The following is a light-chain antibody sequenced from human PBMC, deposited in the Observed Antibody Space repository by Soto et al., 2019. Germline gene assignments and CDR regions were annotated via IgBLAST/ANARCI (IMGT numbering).Light chain of an antibody. CDR2: APS. V-gene: IGKV1-6*01. Sequence: AIQMTQSPSSLSASVGDRVTITCRASQGIRNDLGWYQQKPGKAPNLLIYAPSTLQIGVPSRFSGSGSGTDFTLTISSLQPEDFANYYCLQGSNFPHTFGPGTKVDIE. J-gene: IGKJ3*01. CDR1: QGIRND. CDR3: LQGSNFPHT.